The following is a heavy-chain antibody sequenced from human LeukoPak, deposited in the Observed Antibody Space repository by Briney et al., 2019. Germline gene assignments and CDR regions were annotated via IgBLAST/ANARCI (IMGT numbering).Heavy chain of an antibody. Sequence: SETLSLTCTVSGGSISSGSYYWSWIRQPAGKGLEWIGRIYTSGSTNYNPSLKGRVTISVDTSKNQFSLKLSSVTAADTAVYYCASFSLSLDYFDYWGQGTLVTVSS. CDR2: IYTSGST. CDR3: ASFSLSLDYFDY. V-gene: IGHV4-61*02. J-gene: IGHJ4*02. D-gene: IGHD3-16*01. CDR1: GGSISSGSYY.